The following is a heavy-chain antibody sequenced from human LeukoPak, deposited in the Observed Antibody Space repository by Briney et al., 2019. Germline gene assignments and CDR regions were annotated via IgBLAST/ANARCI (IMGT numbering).Heavy chain of an antibody. D-gene: IGHD6-13*01. CDR2: ISYTGTYI. Sequence: GGSLRLSCSASAVTFKTYNMNWVRQVPGKGLEWVSSISYTGTYIYYADSVKGRFTISRDNSKNTLYLQMNSLRAEDTAVYYCARDDGRYSSSWYPDYWGQGTLVTVSS. CDR1: AVTFKTYN. J-gene: IGHJ4*02. V-gene: IGHV3-21*01. CDR3: ARDDGRYSSSWYPDY.